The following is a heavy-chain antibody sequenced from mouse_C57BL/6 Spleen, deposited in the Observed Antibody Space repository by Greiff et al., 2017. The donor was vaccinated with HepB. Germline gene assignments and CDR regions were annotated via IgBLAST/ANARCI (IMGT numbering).Heavy chain of an antibody. Sequence: VKVVESGPGLVQPSQSLSITCTVSGFSLTSYGVHWVRQSPGKGLEWLGVIWRGGSTDYNAAFMSRLSITKDNSKSQVFFKMNSLQADDTAIYYCAKMGGYDYDGDYWGQGTSVTVSS. J-gene: IGHJ4*01. CDR2: IWRGGST. CDR3: AKMGGYDYDGDY. CDR1: GFSLTSYG. D-gene: IGHD2-4*01. V-gene: IGHV2-5*01.